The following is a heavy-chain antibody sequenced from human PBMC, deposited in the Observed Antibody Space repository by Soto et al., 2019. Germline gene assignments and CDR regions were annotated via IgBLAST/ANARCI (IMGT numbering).Heavy chain of an antibody. CDR3: ARGLSIYSVVVPAAMVNWLDP. CDR1: GGSFSGYY. CDR2: INHSGST. Sequence: SETLSLTCAVYGGSFSGYYWSWIRQPPGKGLEWIGEINHSGSTNYNPSLKSRVTISVDTSKNQFSLKLSSVTAADTAVYYCARGLSIYSVVVPAAMVNWLDPWGQGTLVPVYS. D-gene: IGHD2-2*01. V-gene: IGHV4-34*01. J-gene: IGHJ5*02.